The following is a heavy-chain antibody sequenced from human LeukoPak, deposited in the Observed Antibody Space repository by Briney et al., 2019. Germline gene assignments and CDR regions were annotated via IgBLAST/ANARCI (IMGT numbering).Heavy chain of an antibody. CDR2: ISYDGINK. CDR1: GFTFSSYA. V-gene: IGHV3-30*04. CDR3: AREAVAGISRREYYYYYYGMDV. D-gene: IGHD6-19*01. J-gene: IGHJ6*02. Sequence: GGSLRLSCAASGFTFSSYAMHWVRQAPGKGLEWLAVISYDGINKYYADSVKGRFTISRDNSKNTLYLQMNSLRAEDTAVYYCAREAVAGISRREYYYYYYGMDVWGQGTTVTVSS.